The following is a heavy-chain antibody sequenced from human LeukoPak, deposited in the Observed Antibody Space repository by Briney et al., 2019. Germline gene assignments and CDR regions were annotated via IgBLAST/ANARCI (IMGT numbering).Heavy chain of an antibody. J-gene: IGHJ4*02. D-gene: IGHD5/OR15-5a*01. V-gene: IGHV3-74*01. CDR1: GFTFSSYW. CDR2: INSDGSST. Sequence: QPGGSLRLSCAASGFTFSSYWMHWVRQAPGKGVVWVSRINSDGSSTSYADSVKGRFTISRDNAKNTLYLQMNSLRAEDTAVYYCARTNVYDPFDYWGQGTLVTVSS. CDR3: ARTNVYDPFDY.